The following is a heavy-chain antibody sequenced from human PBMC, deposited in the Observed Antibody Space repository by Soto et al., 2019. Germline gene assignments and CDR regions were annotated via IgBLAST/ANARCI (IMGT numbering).Heavy chain of an antibody. J-gene: IGHJ5*02. CDR1: GFTFSSYT. CDR3: VRTIVGATKGGWFDP. V-gene: IGHV3-23*01. D-gene: IGHD1-26*01. Sequence: EVQLSESGGGLVQLGGSLRLSCTASGFTFSSYTMSWVRQAPGKGLEWVSSFSGRDATTYYADSVKGRFTISRDNSKNTLYLQMNSLRAEDTALYFCVRTIVGATKGGWFDPWGQGALVTVSS. CDR2: FSGRDATT.